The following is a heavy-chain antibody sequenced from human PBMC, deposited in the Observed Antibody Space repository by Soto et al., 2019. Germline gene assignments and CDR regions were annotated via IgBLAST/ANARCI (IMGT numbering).Heavy chain of an antibody. CDR2: IYWDDDK. V-gene: IGHV2-5*02. CDR1: GFSLSTSGVG. CDR3: AHRRVWFGFDY. D-gene: IGHD3-16*01. J-gene: IGHJ4*02. Sequence: QITLKESGPTLVKPTQTLTLTCTFSGFSLSTSGVGVGWIRQPPGKALEWLALIYWDDDKRYSPSLKRRLTITKDTSKNQVVLTMTTMDPVDTATYYCAHRRVWFGFDYWGQGTLVTVSS.